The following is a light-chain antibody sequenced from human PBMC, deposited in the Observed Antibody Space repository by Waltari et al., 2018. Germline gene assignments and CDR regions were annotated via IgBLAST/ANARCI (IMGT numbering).Light chain of an antibody. J-gene: IGKJ1*01. CDR3: MQSLQPLWT. CDR2: LGS. V-gene: IGKV2-28*01. CDR1: QRLLHRNGNNY. Sequence: DLVVPVSLLSVSVSPGEPASLSSRSRQRLLHRNGNNYLDWYLQKPGQSPQLLIYLGSSRASGVPDRFSGSGSGTDFTLRISRVEAEDVGVYYCMQSLQPLWTFGPGTKVEIK.